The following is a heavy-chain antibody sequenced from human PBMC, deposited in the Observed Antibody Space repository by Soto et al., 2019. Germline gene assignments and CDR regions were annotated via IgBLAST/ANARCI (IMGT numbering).Heavy chain of an antibody. J-gene: IGHJ5*02. CDR2: ISDSGTT. Sequence: EVHLLESGGGLVQPGGSLRLSCAASGFTFSSYGLNWVRQAPGKGLEWVSVISDSGTTYYADSVKGRFTISRDNSKNTLYLQMSSLRAEDTAVYYCGGISVGSWGQGTLVTVSS. CDR1: GFTFSSYG. CDR3: GGISVGS. D-gene: IGHD6-19*01. V-gene: IGHV3-23*01.